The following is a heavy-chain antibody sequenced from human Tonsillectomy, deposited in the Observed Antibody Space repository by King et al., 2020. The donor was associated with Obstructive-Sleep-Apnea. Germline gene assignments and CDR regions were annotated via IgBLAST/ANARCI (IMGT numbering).Heavy chain of an antibody. V-gene: IGHV3-7*05. D-gene: IGHD2-21*02. CDR3: AREAESDWYKQQEYFQH. J-gene: IGHJ1*01. CDR1: GFMFSSYW. CDR2: IMQDGGDK. Sequence: VQLVESGGGLVQPGGSLRLSCAASGFMFSSYWMSWVRQAPGKGLEWVSNIMQDGGDKYYVDSVKGRFTISRDNAKNSLYLQMNSLRAEDTSVYYCAREAESDWYKQQEYFQHWGQGTLVTVSS.